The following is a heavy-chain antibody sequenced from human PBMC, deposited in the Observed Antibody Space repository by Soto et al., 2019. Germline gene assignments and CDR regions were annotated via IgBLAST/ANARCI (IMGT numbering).Heavy chain of an antibody. V-gene: IGHV4-31*03. CDR3: ARGRGYSRRLDY. Sequence: SETLSLTCTVSGDSISNGGYYWSWIRQLPGKGLEWIGHIYYSGSTYYNPSLKGRVTISVDTSKNQFSLKLSSVTAADTAVYYCARGRGYSRRLDYWGQGTLVIVS. J-gene: IGHJ4*02. CDR2: IYYSGST. CDR1: GDSISNGGYY. D-gene: IGHD4-4*01.